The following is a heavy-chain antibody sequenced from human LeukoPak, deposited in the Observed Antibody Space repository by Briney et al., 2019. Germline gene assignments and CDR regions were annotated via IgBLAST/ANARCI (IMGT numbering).Heavy chain of an antibody. CDR1: GFTFSSYW. D-gene: IGHD5-18*01. J-gene: IGHJ6*03. CDR3: ARDRTNIQLWSYYDMDV. Sequence: PGGSLRLSCAASGFTFSSYWMRWVRQAPGKGLEWVANIKQDGSEKYYVDSVKGRFTISRDNAKNSLYLKMNSLRAEDTAVYYRARDRTNIQLWSYYDMDVWGKGTTVTVSS. V-gene: IGHV3-7*01. CDR2: IKQDGSEK.